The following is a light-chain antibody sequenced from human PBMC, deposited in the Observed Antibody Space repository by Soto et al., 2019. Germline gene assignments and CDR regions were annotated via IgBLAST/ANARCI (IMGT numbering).Light chain of an antibody. V-gene: IGKV1-12*01. CDR1: QDISGW. Sequence: DIQMTQSPSSVSASVGDRVTITCRASQDISGWLAWYQQKPGKVPKLLISAASTLQSGVPSRFSGSGSGTDFTLTISSLQPEDFATYYCQQLDSYPSSTFGGGTKVDIK. CDR2: AAS. CDR3: QQLDSYPSST. J-gene: IGKJ4*01.